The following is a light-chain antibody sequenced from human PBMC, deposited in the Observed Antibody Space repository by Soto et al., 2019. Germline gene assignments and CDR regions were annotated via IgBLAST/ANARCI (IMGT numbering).Light chain of an antibody. CDR3: QQSYIVSYT. J-gene: IGKJ2*01. CDR1: QNIDIY. Sequence: DIQMTQSPSSLSASVGDTVTITCRAGQNIDIYLNWYQQQPGKAPRLLIYGASVLQSGVPSRFSGSGSETDFTLTISSRQPHDSATYFCQQSYIVSYTFGQGTKLEIK. V-gene: IGKV1-39*01. CDR2: GAS.